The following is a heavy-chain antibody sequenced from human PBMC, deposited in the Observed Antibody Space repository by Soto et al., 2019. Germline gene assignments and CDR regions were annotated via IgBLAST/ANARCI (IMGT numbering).Heavy chain of an antibody. CDR3: ANPIPKTGTTFGF. CDR2: NSGSGDDT. Sequence: QLLESGGGFVQPGGSLRLSCVASGFTFSNFAMAWVRQAPGEGLEWVSANSGSGDDTFYADSMKGRFTISRDNSKDTLYLQINRLRAEDTAVYYCANPIPKTGTTFGFWCQGTLVTVSS. CDR1: GFTFSNFA. D-gene: IGHD1-1*01. J-gene: IGHJ4*02. V-gene: IGHV3-23*01.